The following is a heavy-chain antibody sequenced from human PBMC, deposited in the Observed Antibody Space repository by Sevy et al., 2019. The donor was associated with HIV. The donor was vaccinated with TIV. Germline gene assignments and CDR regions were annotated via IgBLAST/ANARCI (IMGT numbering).Heavy chain of an antibody. CDR3: ARGKSGYGYALNY. CDR1: RFTVNSNY. V-gene: IGHV3-66*01. D-gene: IGHD5-18*01. Sequence: GGSLRLSCAASRFTVNSNYMTWVHQAPGKGLEGVSVIHSDDTTYHADSVKDRFTISRDNFKNTLYLHMSSLRAEDTAVYYCARGKSGYGYALNYWGQGTLVTVSS. CDR2: IHSDDTT. J-gene: IGHJ4*02.